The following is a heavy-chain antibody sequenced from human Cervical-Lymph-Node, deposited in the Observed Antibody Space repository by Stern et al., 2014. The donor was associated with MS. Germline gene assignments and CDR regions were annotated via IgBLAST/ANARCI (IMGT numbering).Heavy chain of an antibody. CDR3: AREAPVEPAATDAFDI. CDR2: IWSDGTNS. Sequence: QVQLEESGGGVVQPWRSLRLSCAASGFTFSTYGMHWVRQAPGTVLECVSVIWSDGTNSLYADSVKGRFTIARDNSKNTLYLQMNTLRTEDTAVYYCAREAPVEPAATDAFDIWGRGTMVAVSS. CDR1: GFTFSTYG. J-gene: IGHJ3*02. D-gene: IGHD2-2*01. V-gene: IGHV3-33*01.